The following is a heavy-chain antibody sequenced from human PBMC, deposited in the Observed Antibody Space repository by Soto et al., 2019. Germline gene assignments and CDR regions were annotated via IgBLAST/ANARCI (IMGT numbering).Heavy chain of an antibody. CDR2: TKSKTDGGTT. V-gene: IGHV3-15*01. J-gene: IGHJ4*02. CDR3: TTIAAAGQFDY. Sequence: GGSLRLSCAASGFTFSNAWMSWVRQSPGKGLEWVGRTKSKTDGGTTDYAAPVKGRFTISRDDSKNTLYLQMNSLKTEDTAVYYCTTIAAAGQFDYWGQGTLVTVSS. D-gene: IGHD6-13*01. CDR1: GFTFSNAW.